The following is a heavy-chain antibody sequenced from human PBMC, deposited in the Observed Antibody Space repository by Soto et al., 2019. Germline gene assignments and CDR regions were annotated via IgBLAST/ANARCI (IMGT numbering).Heavy chain of an antibody. CDR1: GGTFSTYA. V-gene: IGHV1-69*01. Sequence: QVQLVQSGAEVRKPGSSVKVSCKASGGTFSTYAISWVRQAPGQGLEWMGGIIPMFGTAKYAQRFQGRFTITADGSTSTASMEPTSLRSEDTALYFCARTQGAEFQLLYAFDIWGQGTMVTVSS. CDR3: ARTQGAEFQLLYAFDI. D-gene: IGHD2-2*01. J-gene: IGHJ3*02. CDR2: IIPMFGTA.